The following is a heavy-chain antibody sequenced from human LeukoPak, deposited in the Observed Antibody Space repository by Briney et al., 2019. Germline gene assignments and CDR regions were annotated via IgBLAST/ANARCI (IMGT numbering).Heavy chain of an antibody. V-gene: IGHV3-66*02. Sequence: GGSLRLSCAASGFTVSSNYMSWVRQAPGKGLEWVSIIYSGDNTYYADSVKGRFTISRDNSKNTLYLQMNGLRAEDTAVYYCARDKSGSYSLVGDYWGQGTLVTVSS. CDR2: IYSGDNT. CDR3: ARDKSGSYSLVGDY. J-gene: IGHJ4*02. D-gene: IGHD1-26*01. CDR1: GFTVSSNY.